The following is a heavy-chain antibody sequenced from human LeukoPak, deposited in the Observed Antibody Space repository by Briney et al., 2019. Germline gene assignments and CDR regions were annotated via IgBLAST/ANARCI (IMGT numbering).Heavy chain of an antibody. Sequence: GGSLRLSCAASGFTFSSYEMNWVRQAPGKGLEWVSYTSGSGSIIYYADSVKGRFAISRDNAKNSLYLQMNSLRAEDTAVYYCARGSIAAAGRGHAFDIWGQGTMVTVSS. CDR2: TSGSGSII. D-gene: IGHD6-13*01. CDR3: ARGSIAAAGRGHAFDI. CDR1: GFTFSSYE. V-gene: IGHV3-48*03. J-gene: IGHJ3*02.